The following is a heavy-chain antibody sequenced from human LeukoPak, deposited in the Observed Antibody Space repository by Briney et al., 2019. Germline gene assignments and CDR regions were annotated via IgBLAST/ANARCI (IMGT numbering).Heavy chain of an antibody. Sequence: ASVKVSCKASGGTFSSYAISWVRQAPGQGLEWMGGIIPIFGPANYAQKFQGRVTITTDASTSTAYMELSSLRSEDTAVYYCARNRRDGYSAYYFDYWGQGTLVTVSS. V-gene: IGHV1-69*05. CDR2: IIPIFGPA. D-gene: IGHD5-24*01. CDR3: ARNRRDGYSAYYFDY. CDR1: GGTFSSYA. J-gene: IGHJ4*02.